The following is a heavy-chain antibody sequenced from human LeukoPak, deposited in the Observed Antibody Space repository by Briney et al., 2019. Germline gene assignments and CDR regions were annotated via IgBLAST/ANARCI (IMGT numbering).Heavy chain of an antibody. CDR3: ARESQEGYYYDNSGMDV. CDR2: ISAYNGNT. D-gene: IGHD3-22*01. Sequence: ASVKVSCKASGYTFTSYGSSWVRQAPGQGLEWMGWISAYNGNTNYAQKLQGRVTMTTDTSTSTAYMELRSLRSDDTAVYYCARESQEGYYYDNSGMDVWGKGTTVTVSS. CDR1: GYTFTSYG. V-gene: IGHV1-18*01. J-gene: IGHJ6*04.